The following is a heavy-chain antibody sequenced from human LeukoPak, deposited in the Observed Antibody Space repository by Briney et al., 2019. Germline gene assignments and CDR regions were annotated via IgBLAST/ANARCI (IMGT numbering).Heavy chain of an antibody. V-gene: IGHV4-38-2*01. Sequence: TSETLSLTCAVSGYSISSRYYWGWVRQPPGKGLEWIGSIHYSGITYYNPSLKSRVTISEDTSKNQFSLKVTSVTAADTAVYYCARVPTYGGSPYYMDVWGKGTTVSVSS. CDR2: IHYSGIT. D-gene: IGHD4-23*01. CDR1: GYSISSRYY. CDR3: ARVPTYGGSPYYMDV. J-gene: IGHJ6*03.